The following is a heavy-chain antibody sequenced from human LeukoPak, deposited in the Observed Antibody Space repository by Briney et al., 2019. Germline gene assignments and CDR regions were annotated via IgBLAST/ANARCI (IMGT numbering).Heavy chain of an antibody. CDR1: GFTFSSYA. J-gene: IGHJ4*02. CDR3: ARRDYYDSSGYLPLFDS. CDR2: ITGNGGTT. Sequence: GGSLRLSCAASGFTFSSYAMSWVRQAPGKGLNWVTAITGNGGTTYYADSVKGRFTISRDNSKNTLYLQMNSLRAEDTAVYYCARRDYYDSSGYLPLFDSWGQGTLVTVSS. D-gene: IGHD3-22*01. V-gene: IGHV3-23*01.